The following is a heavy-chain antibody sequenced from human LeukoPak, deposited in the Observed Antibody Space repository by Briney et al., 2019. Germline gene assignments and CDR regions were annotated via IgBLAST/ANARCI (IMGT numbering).Heavy chain of an antibody. CDR1: GGSISSGSYD. CDR3: ARLSVAAARLSVTEVGKYDY. D-gene: IGHD6-6*01. V-gene: IGHV4-61*02. J-gene: IGHJ4*02. CDR2: IYTSGST. Sequence: PSETLSLTCTVSGGSISSGSYDWSWIRQPAGKGLEWIGRIYTSGSTNYNPSLKSRVTISIDTSKNQFSLKLSSVTAADTAVYYCARLSVAAARLSVTEVGKYDYWGQGTLVTVSS.